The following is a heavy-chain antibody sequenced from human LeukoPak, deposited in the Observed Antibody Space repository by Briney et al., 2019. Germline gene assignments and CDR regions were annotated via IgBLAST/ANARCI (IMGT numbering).Heavy chain of an antibody. V-gene: IGHV1-69*05. Sequence: SLKVSCKASGGTFRSYAITGVRPGPGQGLGWMGRIIPVFCTANHAQNFQGRVPLTTDESTSTASTELNSLRSGDTAVFFCARSRVVISAFDIWGQGTMVSVSS. D-gene: IGHD3-3*01. CDR3: ARSRVVISAFDI. CDR1: GGTFRSYA. J-gene: IGHJ3*02. CDR2: IIPVFCTA.